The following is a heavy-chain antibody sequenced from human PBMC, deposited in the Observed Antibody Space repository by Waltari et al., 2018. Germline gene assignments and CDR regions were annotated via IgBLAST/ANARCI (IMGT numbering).Heavy chain of an antibody. J-gene: IGHJ4*02. CDR3: VLYSSSFLGDC. D-gene: IGHD6-13*01. CDR1: GFIFSTYW. Sequence: EVQLVESGGGLVQPGGSLRLSCAASGFIFSTYWMHWVRQAPGKGLVSVSHINTDGSITNYADSVKGRFTISRDNAKNTLVLQMNSLRAEDTAVYYCVLYSSSFLGDCWGQGTLVTVSS. V-gene: IGHV3-74*01. CDR2: INTDGSIT.